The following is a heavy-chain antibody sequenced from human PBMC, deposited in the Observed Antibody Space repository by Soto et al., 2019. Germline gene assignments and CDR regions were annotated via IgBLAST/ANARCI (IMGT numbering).Heavy chain of an antibody. CDR3: ARDLGPPGYYDSSGYHAFDI. Sequence: ASVKVSCKASGYTFTGYYMHWVRQAPGQGLEWMGWINPNSGGTNYAQKFQGRVTKTRDTSISTAYMGLGRLRCDDTAVYYCARDLGPPGYYDSSGYHAFDIWGQGTMVTVS. J-gene: IGHJ3*02. D-gene: IGHD3-22*01. CDR2: INPNSGGT. CDR1: GYTFTGYY. V-gene: IGHV1-2*02.